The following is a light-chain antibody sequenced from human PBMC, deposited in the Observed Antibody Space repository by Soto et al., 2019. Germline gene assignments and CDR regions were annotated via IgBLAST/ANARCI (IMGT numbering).Light chain of an antibody. CDR1: QSISNW. CDR3: QQYNSYSWT. J-gene: IGKJ1*01. Sequence: DIQMTQSPSTLSASLGDRVTITCRASQSISNWLAWNQQKPGKAPKVLIYKASSLEGGVPSRISGSGSGTRFTLTISSLQPDDFATYYCQQYNSYSWTFGQGTKVEIK. CDR2: KAS. V-gene: IGKV1-5*03.